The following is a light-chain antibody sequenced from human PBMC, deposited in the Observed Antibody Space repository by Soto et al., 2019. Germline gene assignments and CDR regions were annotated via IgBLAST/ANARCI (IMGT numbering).Light chain of an antibody. Sequence: DVVMTQSPLSLPVTLGQPASISCRSSQSPLYSDGNTYLSWFQQRPGQSPRRLIYKVSNRDSGVPGRFSGSGSGTDFTLKISRVEAEDVGVYYCMQGTHWPWTFGQGTKV. V-gene: IGKV2-30*01. CDR2: KVS. CDR3: MQGTHWPWT. CDR1: QSPLYSDGNTY. J-gene: IGKJ1*01.